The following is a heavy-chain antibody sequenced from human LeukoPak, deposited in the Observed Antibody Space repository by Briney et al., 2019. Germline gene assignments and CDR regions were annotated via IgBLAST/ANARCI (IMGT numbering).Heavy chain of an antibody. J-gene: IGHJ5*02. Sequence: SETLSLTCTVSGGSVSSYSWSWIRQPPGKGLEWIGYIYHSGSTYYNPSLKSRVTISVDRSKNQFSLKLSSVTAADTAVYYCARATGNPSGWFDPWGQGTLVTVSS. CDR3: ARATGNPSGWFDP. CDR1: GGSVSSYS. V-gene: IGHV4-30-2*01. CDR2: IYHSGST. D-gene: IGHD4-17*01.